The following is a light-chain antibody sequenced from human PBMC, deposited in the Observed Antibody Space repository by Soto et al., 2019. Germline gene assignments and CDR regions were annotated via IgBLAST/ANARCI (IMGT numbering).Light chain of an antibody. CDR3: QQFGSSPGCT. V-gene: IGKV3-20*01. Sequence: EIVLTQSPGTLSLSPGERATLSCRASQSINSRYLAWYQQKPGQAPRLLIYAASIRATGIPDRFSGSGSGTDFTLTISRLEPEDFAVYYCQQFGSSPGCTFGHGTKVDIK. CDR2: AAS. CDR1: QSINSRY. J-gene: IGKJ3*01.